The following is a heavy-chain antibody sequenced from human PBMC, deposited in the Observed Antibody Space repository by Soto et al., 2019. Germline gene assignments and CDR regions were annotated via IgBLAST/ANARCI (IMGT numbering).Heavy chain of an antibody. J-gene: IGHJ4*02. V-gene: IGHV3-23*01. CDR2: ISGSGDSS. CDR3: AKVGIGMFSHKHHFDH. CDR1: GFTFSSFG. Sequence: EVQLLDSGGDLAQPGGSLRLSCTASGFTFSSFGMAWVRQAPGKGLEWVSDISGSGDSSYYADSVKDRFTISRDNPTNTLYLQMNNLRAEDTAVYYCAKVGIGMFSHKHHFDHWGQGTQVTVSS. D-gene: IGHD2-2*03.